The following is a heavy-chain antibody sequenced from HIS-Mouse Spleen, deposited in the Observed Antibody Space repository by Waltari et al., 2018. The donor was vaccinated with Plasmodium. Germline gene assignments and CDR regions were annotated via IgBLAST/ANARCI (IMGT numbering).Heavy chain of an antibody. Sequence: EVQLVESGGGLVQPGGSLRLSCAASGFTCSSYWMSWVRPAPGKGVEWVANIKQDGSEKYYVDSVKGRFTISRDNAKNSLYLQMNSLRAEDTAVYYCASSWYWYFDLWGRGTLVTVSS. V-gene: IGHV3-7*01. D-gene: IGHD6-13*01. J-gene: IGHJ2*01. CDR2: IKQDGSEK. CDR3: ASSWYWYFDL. CDR1: GFTCSSYW.